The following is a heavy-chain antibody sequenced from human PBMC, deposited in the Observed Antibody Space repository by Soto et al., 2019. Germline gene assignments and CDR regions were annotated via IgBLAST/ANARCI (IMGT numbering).Heavy chain of an antibody. V-gene: IGHV3-23*01. Sequence: EVQLLESGGGLVQPGGSLRLSCAASGFTFRSYAMNWVRQAPGKGLEWVSVISGSGGSTYYADSVKGRFTISRDNSKNTLYLHMNSLRVEDTSVYYCASRSSGWYFDYWGQGTLVTVSS. D-gene: IGHD6-19*01. CDR3: ASRSSGWYFDY. CDR2: ISGSGGST. J-gene: IGHJ4*02. CDR1: GFTFRSYA.